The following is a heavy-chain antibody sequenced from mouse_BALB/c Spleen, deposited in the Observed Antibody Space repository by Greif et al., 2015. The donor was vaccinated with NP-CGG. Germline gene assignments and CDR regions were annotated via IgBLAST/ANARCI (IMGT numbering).Heavy chain of an antibody. Sequence: SGAELVKPGASVKLSCTASGFNIKDTYMHWVKQRPEQGLEWIGRIDPAYGNTKYDPKFQGKATITADTSSNTAYLQLSSLTSEDTAVYYCARSGYYGSSYWYFDVWGAGTTVTVSS. CDR2: IDPAYGNT. V-gene: IGHV14-3*02. CDR3: ARSGYYGSSYWYFDV. CDR1: GFNIKDTY. D-gene: IGHD1-1*01. J-gene: IGHJ1*01.